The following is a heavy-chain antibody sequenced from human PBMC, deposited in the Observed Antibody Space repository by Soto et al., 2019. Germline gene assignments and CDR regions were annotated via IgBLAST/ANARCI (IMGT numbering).Heavy chain of an antibody. D-gene: IGHD3-16*01. Sequence: PGESLKISCKGSGYSFTSYWISWVRQMPGKGLEWMGRIDPSDSYTNYSPSFQGHVTISADKSISTAYLQWSSLKASDTAMYYCARHTGQYEFSTYYYYCGMDVWGQGTTVTVSS. CDR2: IDPSDSYT. CDR1: GYSFTSYW. J-gene: IGHJ6*02. V-gene: IGHV5-10-1*01. CDR3: ARHTGQYEFSTYYYYCGMDV.